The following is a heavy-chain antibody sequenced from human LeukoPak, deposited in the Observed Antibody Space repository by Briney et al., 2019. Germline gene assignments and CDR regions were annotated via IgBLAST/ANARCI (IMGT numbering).Heavy chain of an antibody. D-gene: IGHD1-26*01. V-gene: IGHV3-15*01. CDR1: EFTFSNAW. CDR3: TASLVGATNSAFDI. Sequence: GGSLRLSCAASEFTFSNAWMNWVRQAPGKGLEWVGRSKSKTDGGTTDYPAPVKGIFTISRDDSKNTLYLQMNSLKTEDTAVYYCTASLVGATNSAFDIWGQGTMVTVSS. J-gene: IGHJ3*02. CDR2: SKSKTDGGTT.